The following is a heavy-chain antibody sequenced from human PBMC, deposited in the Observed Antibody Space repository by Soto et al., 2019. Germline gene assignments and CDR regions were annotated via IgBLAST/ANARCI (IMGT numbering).Heavy chain of an antibody. CDR3: ARGGSWYPGYYYGMDV. J-gene: IGHJ6*02. Sequence: SETLSLTCTVSGASVSAYYWSWNRQPAGKGLEWIGRVNSSGSTNYNPSLKSRVTMSVDTSKNQLSLMLRSVTAADTAVFYCARGGSWYPGYYYGMDVWGQGTTVTVSS. CDR1: GASVSAYY. V-gene: IGHV4-4*07. D-gene: IGHD6-13*01. CDR2: VNSSGST.